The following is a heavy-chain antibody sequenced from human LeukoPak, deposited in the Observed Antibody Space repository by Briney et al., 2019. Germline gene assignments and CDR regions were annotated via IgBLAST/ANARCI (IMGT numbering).Heavy chain of an antibody. V-gene: IGHV3-21*01. D-gene: IGHD6-19*01. CDR2: ITSSSSYI. CDR1: GFTFSSYS. CDR3: ARDVGSSGWYYAFDI. Sequence: GGSLRLSCAASGFTFSSYSMYWVRQAPGKGLEWVSSITSSSSYIYYADSMKGRFTISRDNAKNSLYLQMTSLRAEDTAVYYCARDVGSSGWYYAFDIWGQGTMVTASS. J-gene: IGHJ3*02.